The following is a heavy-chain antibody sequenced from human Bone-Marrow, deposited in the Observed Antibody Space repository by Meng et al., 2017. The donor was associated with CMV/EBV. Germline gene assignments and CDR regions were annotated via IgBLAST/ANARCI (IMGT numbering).Heavy chain of an antibody. J-gene: IGHJ3*02. CDR2: IYYSGST. CDR3: VRSGGDDAFDI. CDR1: GGSISSGDYY. V-gene: IGHV4-30-4*02. Sequence: SETLSLTCTVSGGSISSGDYYWSWIRQPPGKGLEWIGYIYYSGSTYYNPSLKSRVTISVYTSKNQFSLKLSSVTAADTGVYYCVRSGGDDAFDIWGQGTMVTVSS. D-gene: IGHD2-21*01.